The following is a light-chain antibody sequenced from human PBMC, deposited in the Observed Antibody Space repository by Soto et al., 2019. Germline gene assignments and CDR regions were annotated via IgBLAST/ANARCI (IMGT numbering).Light chain of an antibody. V-gene: IGLV2-23*01. Sequence: QSALTQPASVSGSPGQSITISCTGTSSDVGSYKFVSWYQQHPGKAPKLMIYEGSKRPSGVSNRFSGSKSGNTASLTISGHQAEDEADYYCCSYAGSSTLVFGGGTKVTVL. CDR1: SSDVGSYKF. CDR3: CSYAGSSTLV. CDR2: EGS. J-gene: IGLJ2*01.